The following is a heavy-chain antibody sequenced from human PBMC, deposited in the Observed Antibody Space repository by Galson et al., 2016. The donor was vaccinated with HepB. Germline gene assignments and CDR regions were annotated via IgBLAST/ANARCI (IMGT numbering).Heavy chain of an antibody. Sequence: CAISGDSVSSNSAGWYWFRQSPSRGLEWLGRTFYRSNWQTDYAESVKSRITINTDTSKNQFSLQLNTVTPADTAVYYCARSYLLGRGFGWWGQGTLVTVSS. CDR2: TFYRSNWQT. CDR1: GDSVSSNSAG. CDR3: ARSYLLGRGFGW. D-gene: IGHD7-27*01. V-gene: IGHV6-1*01. J-gene: IGHJ4*02.